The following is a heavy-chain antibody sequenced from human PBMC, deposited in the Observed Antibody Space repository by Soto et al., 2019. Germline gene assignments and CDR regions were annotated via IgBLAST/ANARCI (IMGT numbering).Heavy chain of an antibody. Sequence: QVQLVQSGAEVKKPGSSVKVSCKASGGTFSSYAISWVRQAPGQGLEWMGGIIPTFGTPNYAQKFQGRVTITADESTSTASMELSSLRSEDTAVYYCARGNYYDSSGYYPYYFDYWGQGTLVTVSS. D-gene: IGHD3-22*01. J-gene: IGHJ4*02. CDR3: ARGNYYDSSGYYPYYFDY. CDR1: GGTFSSYA. V-gene: IGHV1-69*01. CDR2: IIPTFGTP.